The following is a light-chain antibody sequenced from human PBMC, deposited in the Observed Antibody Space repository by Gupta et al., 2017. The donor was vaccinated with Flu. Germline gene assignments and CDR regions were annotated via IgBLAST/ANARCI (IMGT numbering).Light chain of an antibody. Sequence: SYELTQPPSVSVSPGQTASITCSGDKLGDRYACWYQQKPGQSPVVVIYQDNKRPSGIPERFSGSNSGNTATLTISGTQALDEADDYCQAWDSGTAVCGGGTKLTV. J-gene: IGLJ3*02. V-gene: IGLV3-1*01. CDR2: QDN. CDR3: QAWDSGTAV. CDR1: KLGDRY.